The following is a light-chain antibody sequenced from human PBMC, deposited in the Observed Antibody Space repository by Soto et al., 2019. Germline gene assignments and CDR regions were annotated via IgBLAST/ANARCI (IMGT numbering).Light chain of an antibody. CDR3: AAWDDSLSGVV. Sequence: QSVLTQPPSASGTPGQRVTISCSGSISNIGSNFLYWYQQLPGTAPKLLIYRNNERPSGVPDRFSGSKSGTSASLAISGLRSEDEADYHCAAWDDSLSGVVFGGGTKLTVL. V-gene: IGLV1-47*01. J-gene: IGLJ2*01. CDR1: ISNIGSNF. CDR2: RNN.